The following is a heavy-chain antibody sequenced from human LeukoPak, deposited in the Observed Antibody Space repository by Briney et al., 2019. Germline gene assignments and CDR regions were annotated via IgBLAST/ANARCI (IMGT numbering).Heavy chain of an antibody. Sequence: ASVKVSCKASGYTFTSYYMHWVRQAPGQGLEWMGIINPSGGSTSYAQKFQGRVTMIRDTSTSTVYMELSSLRSEDTAVYYCARDCVVCGDYKDYYFDYWGQGTLVTVSS. V-gene: IGHV1-46*01. CDR2: INPSGGST. CDR3: ARDCVVCGDYKDYYFDY. CDR1: GYTFTSYY. J-gene: IGHJ4*02. D-gene: IGHD5-12*01.